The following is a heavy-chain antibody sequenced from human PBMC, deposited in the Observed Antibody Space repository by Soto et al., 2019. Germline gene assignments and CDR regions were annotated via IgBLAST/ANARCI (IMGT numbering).Heavy chain of an antibody. J-gene: IGHJ4*02. CDR1: GFTFSSYG. CDR2: ISYDGSNK. CDR3: AKDLDSSSSRGVDY. D-gene: IGHD6-6*01. Sequence: GGSLRLSCAASGFTFSSYGMHWVRQAPGKGLEWVAVISYDGSNKYYADSVKGRFTISRDNSKNTLYLQMNSLRAEDTAVYYCAKDLDSSSSRGVDYWGQGTLVTVSS. V-gene: IGHV3-30*18.